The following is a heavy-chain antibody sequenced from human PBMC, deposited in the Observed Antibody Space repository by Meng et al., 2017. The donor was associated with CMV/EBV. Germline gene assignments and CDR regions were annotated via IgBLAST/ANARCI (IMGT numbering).Heavy chain of an antibody. D-gene: IGHD3-22*01. V-gene: IGHV4-59*01. J-gene: IGHJ3*02. CDR3: ARGFRTYYYDALGALIPGKFFDAFDI. CDR1: NGFISSNF. CDR2: IYYSGTT. Sequence: GSLRLSCTVSNGFISSNFWSWIRQPPGKGLEWIGSIYYSGTTNYNPSLESRVTFSVDTSKNQFSLNLTSVTAADTAVYYCARGFRTYYYDALGALIPGKFFDAFDIWDQGTMVTVSS.